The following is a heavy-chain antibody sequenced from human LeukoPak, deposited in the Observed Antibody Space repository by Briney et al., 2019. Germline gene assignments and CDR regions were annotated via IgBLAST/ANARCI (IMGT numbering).Heavy chain of an antibody. D-gene: IGHD3-22*01. J-gene: IGHJ3*02. Sequence: VASVKVSRKASGGTFSSYAISWVRQAPGQGLEWMGRIIPILGIANYAQKFQGRVTITADKSTSTAYMELSSLRSEDTAVYYCASNYDSSGYSRAFDIWGQGTMVTVSS. V-gene: IGHV1-69*04. CDR2: IIPILGIA. CDR1: GGTFSSYA. CDR3: ASNYDSSGYSRAFDI.